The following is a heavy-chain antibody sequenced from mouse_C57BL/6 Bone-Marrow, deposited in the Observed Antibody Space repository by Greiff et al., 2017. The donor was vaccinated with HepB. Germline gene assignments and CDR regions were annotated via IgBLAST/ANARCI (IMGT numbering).Heavy chain of an antibody. CDR1: GYTFTSYW. CDR3: ARGVEGAMDY. Sequence: QVQLKQPGAELVRPGSSVKLSCKASGYTFTSYWMHWVKQRPIQGLEWIGNIDPSDSETHYNQKFKDKATLTVDKSSSTAYMQLSSLTSEDSAVYYCARGVEGAMDYWGQGTSVTVSS. V-gene: IGHV1-52*01. CDR2: IDPSDSET. D-gene: IGHD1-1*01. J-gene: IGHJ4*01.